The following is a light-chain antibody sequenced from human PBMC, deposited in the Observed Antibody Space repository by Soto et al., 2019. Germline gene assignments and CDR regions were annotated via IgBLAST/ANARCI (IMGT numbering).Light chain of an antibody. CDR3: QHYAALPRS. Sequence: IVMMQSPGILSLSPGERATLSCRASQNVSNNDVAWYQQRPGEIPRLLIYGAFSRATGIQDRISGSGSGTYFTLTISRLAPEDFAVYYCQHYAALPRSLGPGTKVDTK. J-gene: IGKJ3*01. CDR2: GAF. CDR1: QNVSNND. V-gene: IGKV3-20*01.